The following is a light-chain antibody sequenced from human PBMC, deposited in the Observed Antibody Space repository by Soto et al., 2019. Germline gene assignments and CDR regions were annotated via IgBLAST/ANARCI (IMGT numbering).Light chain of an antibody. CDR3: QQYGSSPVT. V-gene: IGKV3-20*01. CDR1: QSVSSSY. J-gene: IGKJ1*01. Sequence: EIVLTHSQATLSFSRLERDTLXCRASQSVSSSYLAWYQQKPGQAPRLLIYGASSRATGIPDRFSGSGSGTDFTLTISRLEPEDFAVYYCQQYGSSPVTFGQGTKVDI. CDR2: GAS.